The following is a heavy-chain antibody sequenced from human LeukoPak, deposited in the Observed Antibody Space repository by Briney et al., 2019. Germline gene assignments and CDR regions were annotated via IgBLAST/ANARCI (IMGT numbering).Heavy chain of an antibody. D-gene: IGHD1-26*01. CDR1: GFTFSRYA. V-gene: IGHV3-30*04. CDR3: AREAVGAIYFDY. Sequence: GGSLRLSCAASGFTFSRYAMLWVRQAPGKGLEWLAFISYGGSNKYYADSVKGRFTISRDNSKNTVYLQMNSLRAEDTAVYYCAREAVGAIYFDYWGQGTLVTVSS. CDR2: ISYGGSNK. J-gene: IGHJ4*02.